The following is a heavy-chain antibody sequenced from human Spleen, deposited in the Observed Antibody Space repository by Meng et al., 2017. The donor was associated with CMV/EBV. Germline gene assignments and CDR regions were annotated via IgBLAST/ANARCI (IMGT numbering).Heavy chain of an antibody. V-gene: IGHV1-2*02. CDR3: ARILSNTDYYGMDV. CDR1: GYTFTAYY. D-gene: IGHD2-2*02. Sequence: ASVKVSCKTSGYTFTAYYMHWVRQAPGQGLEWMGWINPNSGGTNIAQNFQGRVTMTRDTSINTAYMELTRLRSDDTAVYYCARILSNTDYYGMDVWGQGTTVTVSS. J-gene: IGHJ6*02. CDR2: INPNSGGT.